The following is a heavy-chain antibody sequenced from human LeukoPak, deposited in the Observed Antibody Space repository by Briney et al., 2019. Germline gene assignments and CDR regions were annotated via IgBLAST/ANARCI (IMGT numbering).Heavy chain of an antibody. CDR3: ASGEKYYYDSSGYYPDY. D-gene: IGHD3-22*01. V-gene: IGHV4-34*01. CDR1: GGSFSGYY. J-gene: IGHJ4*02. CDR2: INHSGST. Sequence: SETLSLTCAVYGGSFSGYYWSWIRQPPGKGLEWIGEINHSGSTNYNPSLKSRVTISVDTSKNQFSLKLSSVTAADTAVYYCASGEKYYYDSSGYYPDYWGQGTLVTVSS.